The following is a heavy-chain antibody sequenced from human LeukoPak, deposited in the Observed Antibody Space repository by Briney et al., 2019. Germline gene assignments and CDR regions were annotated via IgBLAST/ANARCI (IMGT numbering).Heavy chain of an antibody. D-gene: IGHD6-13*01. Sequence: GSLRLSCAASGFTVSSNYMSWVRQAPGKGLEWVSVIYSGGSTYYADSVKGRFTISRDNSKNTLYLQMNSLRAEDTAVYYCARGRDGAAAATGYFDYWGQGTLVTVSS. J-gene: IGHJ4*02. CDR3: ARGRDGAAAATGYFDY. V-gene: IGHV3-53*01. CDR2: IYSGGST. CDR1: GFTVSSNY.